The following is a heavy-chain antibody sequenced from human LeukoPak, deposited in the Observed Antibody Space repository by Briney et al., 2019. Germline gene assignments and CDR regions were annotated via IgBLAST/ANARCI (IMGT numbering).Heavy chain of an antibody. D-gene: IGHD3-22*01. CDR1: GGSVSSYY. CDR3: ARGGRGGYYYDSSGFDY. J-gene: IGHJ4*02. CDR2: IYYSGST. Sequence: PSQTLSLTCTVSGGSVSSYYWSWIRQPPGKGLEWIGYIYYSGSTNYNPSLKSRVTISVDTSKNQFSLKLSSVTAADTAVYYCARGGRGGYYYDSSGFDYWGQGTLVTVSS. V-gene: IGHV4-59*02.